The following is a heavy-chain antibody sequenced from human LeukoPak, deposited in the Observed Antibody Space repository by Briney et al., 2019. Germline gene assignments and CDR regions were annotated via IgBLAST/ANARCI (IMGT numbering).Heavy chain of an antibody. V-gene: IGHV1-2*02. J-gene: IGHJ4*02. CDR1: GYTFTGYY. D-gene: IGHD3-10*02. Sequence: ASVKVSCKASGYTFTGYYLHWVRQAPGQGLEWMGWINPNSGDTNYAQKFQGRVTMTRDTSINIAYMELSRLRSDDTAVYHCARDLTMFVVVPGYWGQGTLVTVSS. CDR2: INPNSGDT. CDR3: ARDLTMFVVVPGY.